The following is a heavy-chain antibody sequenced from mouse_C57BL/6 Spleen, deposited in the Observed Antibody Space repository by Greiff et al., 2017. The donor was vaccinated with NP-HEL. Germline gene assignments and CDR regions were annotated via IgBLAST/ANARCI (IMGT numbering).Heavy chain of an antibody. Sequence: EVQLVESGGGLVKPGGSLKLSCAASGFTFSDYGMHWVRQAPEKGLEWVAYISSGSSTIDYADTVKGRFTISRDNAKNTLFLQMTSLRSEDTAMYYCARPEDGYPSLDYWGQGTTLTVSS. CDR3: ARPEDGYPSLDY. V-gene: IGHV5-17*01. CDR1: GFTFSDYG. J-gene: IGHJ2*01. D-gene: IGHD2-3*01. CDR2: ISSGSSTI.